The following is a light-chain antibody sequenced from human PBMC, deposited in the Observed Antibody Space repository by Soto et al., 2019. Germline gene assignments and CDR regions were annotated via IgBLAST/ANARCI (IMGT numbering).Light chain of an antibody. CDR3: QQYNSSSTWT. CDR1: QSISSW. CDR2: DAS. V-gene: IGKV1-5*01. Sequence: DIQMTQSPSTLSASVGDRVTITCRASQSISSWLAWYQQKPGKAPKLLIYDASSLESGVPSRFSGSGSGTEFTLTISSLQPDDFATYYCQQYNSSSTWTFGQGTKVDIK. J-gene: IGKJ1*01.